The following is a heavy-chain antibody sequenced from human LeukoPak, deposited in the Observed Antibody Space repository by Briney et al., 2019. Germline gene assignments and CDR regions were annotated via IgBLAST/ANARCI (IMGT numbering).Heavy chain of an antibody. Sequence: PSETLSLTCAVYGGSFSGYYWSWIRQPPGKGLEWIGEINHSGSTNYNPSLKSRVTISVDTSKNQFSLKLSSVTAADTAVYYCARRRWRERRAFDIWGQGTMVTVSS. J-gene: IGHJ3*02. CDR3: ARRRWRERRAFDI. CDR1: GGSFSGYY. D-gene: IGHD1-1*01. V-gene: IGHV4-34*01. CDR2: INHSGST.